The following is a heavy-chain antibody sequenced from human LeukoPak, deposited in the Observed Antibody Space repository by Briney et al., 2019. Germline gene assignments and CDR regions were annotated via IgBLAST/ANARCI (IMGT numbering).Heavy chain of an antibody. Sequence: SETLSLTCSVSGGSIGSYYWSWIRQPAGKGLEWIGRIYSSGISNYNPSLKSRVTMSVDTSKNQFSLKLNSVTAADTAFYYCARVRSGSYYFDYWGQGTLVTVSS. J-gene: IGHJ4*02. CDR2: IYSSGIS. D-gene: IGHD1-26*01. V-gene: IGHV4-4*07. CDR1: GGSIGSYY. CDR3: ARVRSGSYYFDY.